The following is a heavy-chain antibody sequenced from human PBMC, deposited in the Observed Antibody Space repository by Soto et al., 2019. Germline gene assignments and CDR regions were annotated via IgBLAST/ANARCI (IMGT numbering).Heavy chain of an antibody. CDR1: GGTFSSYA. J-gene: IGHJ6*02. CDR2: ISAYNGNT. Sequence: ASVKVSCKASGGTFSSYAISWVRQAPGQGLEWMGWISAYNGNTNYAQKLQGRVTMTTDTSTSTAYMELRSLRSDDTAVYYCAREAYDFWSGYYPSNYYYYGMDVWGQGTTVTVSS. V-gene: IGHV1-18*01. CDR3: AREAYDFWSGYYPSNYYYYGMDV. D-gene: IGHD3-3*01.